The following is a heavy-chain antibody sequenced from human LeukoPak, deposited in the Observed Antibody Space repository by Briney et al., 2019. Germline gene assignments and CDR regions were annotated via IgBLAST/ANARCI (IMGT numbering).Heavy chain of an antibody. Sequence: RTGGSLRLSCAASGFTFSSYAMSGVRQAPGEGLEWVSAIRGSGDRTHYADSVKGRFTISRDNSKNTLYLQMNSLRAEDTAVYYCAKDSKIVGATFRSYHYMDVWGKGTAVTVSS. J-gene: IGHJ6*03. D-gene: IGHD1-26*01. CDR3: AKDSKIVGATFRSYHYMDV. CDR1: GFTFSSYA. V-gene: IGHV3-23*01. CDR2: IRGSGDRT.